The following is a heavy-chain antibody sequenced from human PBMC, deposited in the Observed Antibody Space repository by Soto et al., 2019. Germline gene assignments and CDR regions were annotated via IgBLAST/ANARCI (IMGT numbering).Heavy chain of an antibody. CDR1: GYSFRSYG. D-gene: IGHD3-22*01. J-gene: IGHJ5*01. V-gene: IGHV1-18*01. CDR3: VIDSRYFDTRGLYYNPWVDS. Sequence: QAQLVQSGSEVKKPGASVKVSCKTSGYSFRSYGITWVRQAPGQGLEWMGLISPYSGKTSYAQMLKSRVPMTTDTSTSTAYMQLGSLRSDDTAVYYCVIDSRYFDTRGLYYNPWVDSWGQGTLVIVSS. CDR2: ISPYSGKT.